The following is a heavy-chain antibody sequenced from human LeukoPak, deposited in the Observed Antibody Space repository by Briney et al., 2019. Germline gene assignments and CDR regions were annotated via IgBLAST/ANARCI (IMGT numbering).Heavy chain of an antibody. CDR3: ASLVGATLYYYHGMDV. J-gene: IGHJ6*02. Sequence: GGSLRLSCAASGYTFSSHGLHWVRQAPGKGLEWVAVISYDGSNKYYADSVKGRFTISRDNSKNTLYLQMNSLRAEDTAVYYCASLVGATLYYYHGMDVWGQGTTVTVSS. D-gene: IGHD1-26*01. CDR1: GYTFSSHG. CDR2: ISYDGSNK. V-gene: IGHV3-30*19.